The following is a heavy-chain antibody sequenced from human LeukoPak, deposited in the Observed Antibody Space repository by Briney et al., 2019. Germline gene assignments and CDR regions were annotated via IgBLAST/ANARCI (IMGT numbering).Heavy chain of an antibody. CDR3: APQTTGYSSGWSDY. Sequence: GGSLRFSCAASGLAVSSNYMSWVRQAPGKGLEWVSIIYSGGSTYYADSVKGRFTISRDNAKNSLYLQMNSLRAEDTAVYYCAPQTTGYSSGWSDYWGQGTLVTVSS. D-gene: IGHD6-19*01. J-gene: IGHJ4*02. CDR2: IYSGGST. CDR1: GLAVSSNY. V-gene: IGHV3-53*01.